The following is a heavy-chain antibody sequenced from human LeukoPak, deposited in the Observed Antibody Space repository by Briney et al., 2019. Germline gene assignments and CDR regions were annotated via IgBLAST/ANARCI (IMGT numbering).Heavy chain of an antibody. J-gene: IGHJ6*03. Sequence: TPSETLSLTCGVYGGSFSGYYWSWIRQPPEINHSGSTNYNPSLKSRVTISVDTSKNQFSLKLSSVTAADTAVYYCARGLDGNRYYYYYMDVWGKGTTVTVSS. V-gene: IGHV4-34*01. CDR2: INHSGST. D-gene: IGHD5-24*01. CDR3: ARGLDGNRYYYYYMDV. CDR1: GGSFSGYY.